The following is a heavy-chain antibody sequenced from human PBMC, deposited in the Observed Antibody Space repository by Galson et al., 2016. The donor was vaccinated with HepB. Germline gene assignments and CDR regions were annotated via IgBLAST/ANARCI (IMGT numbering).Heavy chain of an antibody. CDR1: GFTFSSYA. J-gene: IGHJ3*01. Sequence: SLRLSCAASGFTFSSYAMSWVRQAPGKGLEWVSAVSAGDYTWHEDSVRGRFTISRDTSKNTLYLQMNSLRAEDTALYYCARYKFYPNDVFDVWGQGTMVTVSS. D-gene: IGHD5-12*01. V-gene: IGHV3-23*01. CDR3: ARYKFYPNDVFDV. CDR2: VSAGDYT.